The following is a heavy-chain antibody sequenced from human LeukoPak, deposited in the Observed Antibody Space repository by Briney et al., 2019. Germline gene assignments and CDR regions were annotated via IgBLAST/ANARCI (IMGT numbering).Heavy chain of an antibody. CDR2: IYPGDSDT. Sequence: GESLKISCKGSGYSFTNYWIGWVRQMPGKGLEWMGIIYPGDSDTRYSPSFQGQVTISADKSISTAYLQWSSLKASDTAMYFCASEGRGYSYAYAFDIWGQGTMVTVSP. CDR1: GYSFTNYW. J-gene: IGHJ3*02. CDR3: ASEGRGYSYAYAFDI. V-gene: IGHV5-51*01. D-gene: IGHD5-18*01.